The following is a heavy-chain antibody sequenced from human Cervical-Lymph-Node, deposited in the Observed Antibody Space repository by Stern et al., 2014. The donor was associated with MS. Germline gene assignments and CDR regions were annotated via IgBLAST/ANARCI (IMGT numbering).Heavy chain of an antibody. D-gene: IGHD3-22*01. J-gene: IGHJ4*02. Sequence: EEQLVESGGGLVKPGGSLRLSCTTSGFTFSTYAMNWVRQAPGKGLEWDSAGSGRGARTYYADPVMGRFTTPRANSKNKLYLQMNSLRAEDTAAYYCATDSLLRSFDYWGQGTLVTVSS. CDR1: GFTFSTYA. CDR3: ATDSLLRSFDY. CDR2: GSGRGART. V-gene: IGHV3-23*04.